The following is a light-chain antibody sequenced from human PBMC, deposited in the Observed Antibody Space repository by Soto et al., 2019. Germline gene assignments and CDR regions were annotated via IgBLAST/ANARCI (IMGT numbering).Light chain of an antibody. CDR2: GVS. Sequence: EIVLTQSPATLSLSPGDRATLSCRASQSVRSDYFAWYQQKPGQPPRVILFGVSTRATAIPDRFSGSGSGTDFTLTISRLEPDDFGLYYCQKYGSSITFGGGTKVEIK. CDR1: QSVRSDY. J-gene: IGKJ4*01. V-gene: IGKV3-20*01. CDR3: QKYGSSIT.